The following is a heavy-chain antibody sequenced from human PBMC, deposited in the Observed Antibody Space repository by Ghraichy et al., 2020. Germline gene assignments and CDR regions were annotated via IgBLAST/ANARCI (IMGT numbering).Heavy chain of an antibody. Sequence: GESLNISCAASGFIFGDYAMTWVRQAPGEGLEWVSTVSGFGADTFYADSVKGRFTISRDNFKTTLYLQMNDLRADDTAVYYCAKAQGYFDYWGQGTLVTVSS. V-gene: IGHV3-23*01. CDR3: AKAQGYFDY. CDR2: VSGFGADT. CDR1: GFIFGDYA. J-gene: IGHJ4*02.